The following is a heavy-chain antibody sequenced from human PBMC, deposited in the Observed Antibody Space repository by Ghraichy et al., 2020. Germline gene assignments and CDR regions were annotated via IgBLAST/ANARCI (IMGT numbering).Heavy chain of an antibody. CDR1: GYTFSDFY. V-gene: IGHV1-2*02. D-gene: IGHD6-6*01. CDR3: AREYATSSGSDSYYYRMHV. Sequence: ASVKVSCRASGYTFSDFYMHWVRQAPGQGLEWMGGINPNSGGTTYAQKFQGRVTMTRDTSISTAYMEVSRLRSDDTAVYYCAREYATSSGSDSYYYRMHVWGQGTTVTVSS. CDR2: INPNSGGT. J-gene: IGHJ6*02.